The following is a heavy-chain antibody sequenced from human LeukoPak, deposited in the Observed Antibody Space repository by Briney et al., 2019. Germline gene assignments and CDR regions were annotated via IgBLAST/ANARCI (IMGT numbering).Heavy chain of an antibody. CDR2: LIPNNGGT. CDR1: GYTFTGYY. V-gene: IGHV1-2*02. Sequence: ASVKVSCKTSGYTFTGYYLHWVRQAPGQGLEWMGWLIPNNGGTNYAQEFQGRVTMTRDTSISTAFMELSRLRSDNTAIYYCARANANYFDYWGQGTLVTVSS. J-gene: IGHJ4*02. CDR3: ARANANYFDY.